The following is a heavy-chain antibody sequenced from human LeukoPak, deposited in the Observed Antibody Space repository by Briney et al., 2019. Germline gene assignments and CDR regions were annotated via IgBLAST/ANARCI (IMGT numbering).Heavy chain of an antibody. V-gene: IGHV3-15*01. CDR3: TTDLQPGRGYSVKIYYYYYMDV. CDR2: IKSKTDGGTT. Sequence: GGSLRLSCAASGFTLSNAWMSWVRQAPGKGLEWDGRIKSKTDGGTTDYAAPVKGRFTISRDDSKNTLYLQMNSLKTEDTAVYYCTTDLQPGRGYSVKIYYYYYMDVWGKGTTVTVSS. J-gene: IGHJ6*03. CDR1: GFTLSNAW. D-gene: IGHD5-18*01.